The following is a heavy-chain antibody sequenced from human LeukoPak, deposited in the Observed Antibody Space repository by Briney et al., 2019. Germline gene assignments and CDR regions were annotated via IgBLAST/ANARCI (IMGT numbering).Heavy chain of an antibody. D-gene: IGHD3-22*01. J-gene: IGHJ4*02. V-gene: IGHV3-23*01. CDR3: AKRSRDSSGYFDY. CDR1: GFTFSSYA. CDR2: ITGSGDYT. Sequence: GGSLRLSCAASGFTFSSYAMSWVRQAPGKGLEWVSAITGSGDYTNFADSVKGRLTISRDNSKNTLYLQMSSLRAEDTAVYYCAKRSRDSSGYFDYWGQGSLVTVSS.